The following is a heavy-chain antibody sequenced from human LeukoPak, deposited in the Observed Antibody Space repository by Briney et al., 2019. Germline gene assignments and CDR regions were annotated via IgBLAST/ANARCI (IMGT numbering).Heavy chain of an antibody. CDR1: GFTFSSYE. CDR3: ARGLWFGDFDY. Sequence: GGSLRLSCAASGFTFSSYEMNWVRQAPGRGLEWLSYITSSGTNIYYADSVKGRFTISRDNAKNSLYLQMNSLRAEDTAVYYCARGLWFGDFDYWGQGTLVTVSS. CDR2: ITSSGTNI. V-gene: IGHV3-48*03. J-gene: IGHJ4*02. D-gene: IGHD3-10*01.